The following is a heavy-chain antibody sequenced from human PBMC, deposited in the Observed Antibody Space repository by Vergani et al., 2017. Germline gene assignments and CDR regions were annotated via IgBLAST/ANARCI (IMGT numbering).Heavy chain of an antibody. J-gene: IGHJ6*03. CDR3: ASISGEYCSSTSCYLYYYMDV. CDR2: INPNRGGT. V-gene: IGHV1-2*06. Sequence: QVQLVQSGAEVKKPGASVKVSCKASGYTFTGYYMHWVRQAPGQGLEWMGRINPNRGGTNYAQKFQGKVTMTRDTSISTAYMELSRLRSDDTAVYYCASISGEYCSSTSCYLYYYMDVWGKGTTVTVSS. CDR1: GYTFTGYY. D-gene: IGHD2-2*01.